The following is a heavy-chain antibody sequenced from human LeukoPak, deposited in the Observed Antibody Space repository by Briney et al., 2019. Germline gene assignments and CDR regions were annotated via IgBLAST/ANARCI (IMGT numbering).Heavy chain of an antibody. CDR1: GGSISSYY. CDR2: IYYSGNT. V-gene: IGHV4-59*01. D-gene: IGHD4-23*01. J-gene: IGHJ4*02. Sequence: SETLSLTCTVSGGSISSYYWSWIRQPPGKGLEWIGYIYYSGNTNYNPSLKSRVTISIDTSKTQFSLKLTSVTAADTAVYYCARDWYGGNPFDYWGQGTLVTVSS. CDR3: ARDWYGGNPFDY.